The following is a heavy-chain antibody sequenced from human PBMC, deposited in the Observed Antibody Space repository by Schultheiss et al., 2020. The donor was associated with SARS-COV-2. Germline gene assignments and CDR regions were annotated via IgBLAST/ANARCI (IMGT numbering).Heavy chain of an antibody. V-gene: IGHV4-31*03. CDR2: IYYSGST. Sequence: SQTLSLTCTVSGGSISSGGHYWSWIRQLPGKGLEWIGYIYYSGSTYYNPSLKSRVTISVDTSKNQFSLKLSSVTAADTAVYYCARDARGYCSGGSCYSGYYYYGMDVWGQGTTVTSP. CDR3: ARDARGYCSGGSCYSGYYYYGMDV. CDR1: GGSISSGGHY. J-gene: IGHJ6*02. D-gene: IGHD2-15*01.